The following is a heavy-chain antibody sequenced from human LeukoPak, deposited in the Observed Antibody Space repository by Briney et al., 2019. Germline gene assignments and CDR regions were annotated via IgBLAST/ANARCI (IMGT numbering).Heavy chain of an antibody. Sequence: SETLSLTCAVSGGPISSSNWWSWVRQPPGRGLEWIGEIYHSGSTNYNPSLKSRVTISVDKSKSQFSLKLSSVTAADTAVYYCARGNDYGDYGLDYWGQGTLVTVSS. V-gene: IGHV4-4*02. CDR2: IYHSGST. CDR1: GGPISSSNW. J-gene: IGHJ4*02. CDR3: ARGNDYGDYGLDY. D-gene: IGHD4-17*01.